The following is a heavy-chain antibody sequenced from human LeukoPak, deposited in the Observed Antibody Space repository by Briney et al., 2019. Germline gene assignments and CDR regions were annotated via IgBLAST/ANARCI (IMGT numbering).Heavy chain of an antibody. CDR1: GFTLSNYA. V-gene: IGHV3-23*01. D-gene: IGHD3-10*01. J-gene: IGHJ4*02. CDR3: AKRGIVGRGVLVFGFHKEAYYFDH. CDR2: IRESGGGT. Sequence: PGGSLRLSCAASGFTLSNYAMNWVRETPRKGLEWVSGIRESGGGTYYTDSVKGRFAISRDNAKNTLYLQMNSLRAEDTAVYYYAKRGIVGRGVLVFGFHKEAYYFDHWGQGSLVTVSS.